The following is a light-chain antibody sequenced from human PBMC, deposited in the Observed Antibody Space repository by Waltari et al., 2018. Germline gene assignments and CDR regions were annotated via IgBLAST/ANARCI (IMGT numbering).Light chain of an antibody. V-gene: IGKV3-11*01. Sequence: EIVLTQSPVTLSLAPGERATLSCWASPSVGSSLAWYQQKPGQAPRLLRYDASNRATGVPARFNGSGSGTDFTLTIISLQSEDSAVYYCQQRSNWPPITFGQGTRLEIK. J-gene: IGKJ5*01. CDR1: PSVGSS. CDR2: DAS. CDR3: QQRSNWPPIT.